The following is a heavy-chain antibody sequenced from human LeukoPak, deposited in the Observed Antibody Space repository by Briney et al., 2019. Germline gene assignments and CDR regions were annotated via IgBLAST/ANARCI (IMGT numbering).Heavy chain of an antibody. CDR3: ARDDGWNARGKGPDY. CDR1: GFTFDDYG. Sequence: GGSLRLSCAASGFTFDDYGMSWVRQAPGKGLEWVSGINWNGGSTGYADSVKGRFTISRDNAKNSLYLRMNGLRAEDTALYYCARDDGWNARGKGPDYWGQGTLVTVSS. V-gene: IGHV3-20*04. CDR2: INWNGGST. J-gene: IGHJ4*02. D-gene: IGHD1-1*01.